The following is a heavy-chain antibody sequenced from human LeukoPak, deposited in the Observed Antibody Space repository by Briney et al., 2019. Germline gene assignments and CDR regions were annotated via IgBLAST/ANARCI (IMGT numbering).Heavy chain of an antibody. CDR1: GGSLSGYY. J-gene: IGHJ4*02. CDR2: INNSGST. V-gene: IGHV4-34*01. Sequence: SESLCLTSAVYGGSLSGYYWRWIRQPPGKGLEWGWEINNSGSTNYNTSLKSRVTISVDTSKNQFSLKLSSVTAADTAVYYCARGRYYGSGTRGFDYWGQGTLVTVSS. CDR3: ARGRYYGSGTRGFDY. D-gene: IGHD3-10*01.